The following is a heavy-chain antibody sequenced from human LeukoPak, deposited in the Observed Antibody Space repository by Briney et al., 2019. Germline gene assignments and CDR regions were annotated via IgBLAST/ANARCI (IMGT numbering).Heavy chain of an antibody. CDR2: INHSGST. J-gene: IGHJ4*02. CDR3: ARGPAAGTDY. D-gene: IGHD6-13*01. V-gene: IGHV4-34*01. Sequence: PSETLSLTCAVYGGSFSGYYWSWIRQPPGKGLEWIGEINHSGSTNHNPSLKSRVTISVDTSKNQFSLKLSSVTAADTAVYYCARGPAAGTDYWGQGTLVTVSS. CDR1: GGSFSGYY.